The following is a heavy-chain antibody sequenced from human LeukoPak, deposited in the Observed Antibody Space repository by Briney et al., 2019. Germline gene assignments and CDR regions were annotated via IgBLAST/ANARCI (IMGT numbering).Heavy chain of an antibody. CDR1: GFTFSSYE. CDR3: ARDPYGGNGDFDY. V-gene: IGHV3-48*03. CDR2: ISSSGSTI. Sequence: GGALRLSRAPSGFTFSSYEMNWGRQAPGKGRERVSYISSSGSTINYPDPVKGRFTTSKNNAKNSLYMQIKNLEAKTTAVYYCARDPYGGNGDFDYWGQGTLVTVSS. J-gene: IGHJ4*02. D-gene: IGHD4-23*01.